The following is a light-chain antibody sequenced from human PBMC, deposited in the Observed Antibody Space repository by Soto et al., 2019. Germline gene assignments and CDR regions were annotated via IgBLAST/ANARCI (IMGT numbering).Light chain of an antibody. V-gene: IGKV3-15*01. CDR2: GAS. J-gene: IGKJ4*01. CDR3: QQYNDWLGT. Sequence: EILMTQSPASLSLSPGERATLSCRASQSVSSNLAWYQQKPGQAPRLLIYGASTRATGVPARFSGSGSGTEFTLTISSLLSEDFAVYYCQQYNDWLGTFGGGTKVEIK. CDR1: QSVSSN.